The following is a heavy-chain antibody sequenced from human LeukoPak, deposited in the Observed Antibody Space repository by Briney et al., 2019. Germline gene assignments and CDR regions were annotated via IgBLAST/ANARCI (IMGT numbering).Heavy chain of an antibody. Sequence: GASVKVSCQPSGYPFSNYAISWVRRAPGQGLEWMGRINAYSGHTDYALKFQGRVTMTTDTSTSRVYLELRGLRSDDTAIYYCARNVIPSARHYYYYLDVWGRGTTVTVSS. V-gene: IGHV1-18*01. J-gene: IGHJ6*03. CDR3: ARNVIPSARHYYYYLDV. CDR1: GYPFSNYA. D-gene: IGHD2-2*01. CDR2: INAYSGHT.